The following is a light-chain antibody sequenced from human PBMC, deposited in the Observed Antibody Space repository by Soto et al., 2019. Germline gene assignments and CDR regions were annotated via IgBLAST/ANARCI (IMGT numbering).Light chain of an antibody. Sequence: EIVMSQSPATLSVSPGEGATLSCRASQSARGNLAWYQQKPGQAPRLLIYGASTRASGIPTRFSGAGSGAEFTLTISSLQSEDSAVYCCQQYIDWPRTFGGGTRVEIK. CDR1: QSARGN. CDR3: QQYIDWPRT. V-gene: IGKV3D-15*01. J-gene: IGKJ4*01. CDR2: GAS.